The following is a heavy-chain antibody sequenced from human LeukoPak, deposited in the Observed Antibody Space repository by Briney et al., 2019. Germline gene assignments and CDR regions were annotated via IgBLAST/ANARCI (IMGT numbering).Heavy chain of an antibody. J-gene: IGHJ5*02. CDR1: GFTSSSYA. Sequence: GGSLRLSCAASGFTSSSYAMSWVRQAPGKGLEWVSRISGSGESTYYADSVKGRFTISRDNSKNTLYLQMSSLRAEDTAVYYSYGDTTLSSDPWGQGTLVTVSS. CDR3: YGDTTLSSDP. CDR2: ISGSGEST. D-gene: IGHD4-17*01. V-gene: IGHV3-23*01.